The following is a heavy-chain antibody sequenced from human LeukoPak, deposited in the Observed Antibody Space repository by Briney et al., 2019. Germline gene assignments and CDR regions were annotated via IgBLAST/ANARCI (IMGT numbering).Heavy chain of an antibody. V-gene: IGHV3-23*01. D-gene: IGHD3-16*01. Sequence: GGSLRLSSAASGFTFSSYAMSWVRQAPGKGLEWVSGIIDSGESTYYANFAKGRFTISRDNSNNTLYLQMNSLRAEDTAVYYCAKLGGQELHNYYVAVCGKGTTVAVSS. CDR3: AKLGGQELHNYYVAV. CDR1: GFTFSSYA. J-gene: IGHJ6*03. CDR2: IIDSGEST.